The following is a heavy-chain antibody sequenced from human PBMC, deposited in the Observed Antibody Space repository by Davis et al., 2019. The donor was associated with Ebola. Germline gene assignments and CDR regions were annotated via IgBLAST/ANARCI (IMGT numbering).Heavy chain of an antibody. J-gene: IGHJ6*02. V-gene: IGHV4-34*01. CDR3: GRHASRAGPYYGLDV. Sequence: MPSETLSLTCAVYGGSFSGYFWSWIRQPPGKGMEWIGQISHGGITNYNPSLKSRLTMSVDRAKDQFSLQLSSVTAADTAKYYCGRHASRAGPYYGLDVWGQGTTVTVSS. CDR1: GGSFSGYF. CDR2: ISHGGIT.